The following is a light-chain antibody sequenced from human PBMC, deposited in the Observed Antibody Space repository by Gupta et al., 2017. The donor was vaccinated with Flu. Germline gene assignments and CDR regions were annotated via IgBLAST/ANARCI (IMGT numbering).Light chain of an antibody. CDR1: QYVTGKY. CDR3: QQYGSSPT. Sequence: EIVFTQSPGTLSLSPGERASLSCRASQYVTGKYLAWYQKKSGQAPRLLIYNASRSAAGIPGRFSGSGSVKDFTRTINRLEPEDFAVYYCQQYGSSPTFGCGTGVEIE. CDR2: NAS. J-gene: IGKJ4*01. V-gene: IGKV3-20*01.